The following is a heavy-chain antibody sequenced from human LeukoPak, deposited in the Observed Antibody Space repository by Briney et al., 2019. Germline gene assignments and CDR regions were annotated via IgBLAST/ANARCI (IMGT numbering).Heavy chain of an antibody. CDR3: AKDITLLFDAFDI. Sequence: GASVKVSCKASGYTFTSYAMNWVRQAPGQGLEWMGWINTNTGNPTYAQGFTGRFVFSLDTSVSTAYLQISSLKAEDTALYYCAKDITLLFDAFDIWGQGTMVTVSS. CDR2: INTNTGNP. V-gene: IGHV7-4-1*02. CDR1: GYTFTSYA. J-gene: IGHJ3*02. D-gene: IGHD1-14*01.